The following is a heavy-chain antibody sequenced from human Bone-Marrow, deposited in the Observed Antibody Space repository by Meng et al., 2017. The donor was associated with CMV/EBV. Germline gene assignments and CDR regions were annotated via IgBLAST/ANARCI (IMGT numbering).Heavy chain of an antibody. CDR1: NW. V-gene: IGHV4-4*02. J-gene: IGHJ4*02. Sequence: NWWGWVRQPPGKGLEWIGEIYHSGSTNYNPSLKSRVTISVDTSKNQFSLKLSSVTAADTAVYYCARVVGPLRNLMTTVTTRLYYFDYWGQGTLVTVSS. D-gene: IGHD4-11*01. CDR3: ARVVGPLRNLMTTVTTRLYYFDY. CDR2: IYHSGST.